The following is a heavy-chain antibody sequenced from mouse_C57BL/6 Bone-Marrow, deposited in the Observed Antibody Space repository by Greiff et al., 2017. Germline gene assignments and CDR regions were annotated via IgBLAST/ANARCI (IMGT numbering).Heavy chain of an antibody. J-gene: IGHJ2*01. Sequence: QVHVKQSGAELARPGASVKMSCKASGYTFTSYTMHWVKQRPGQGLEWIGYINPSSGYTKYNQKFKDKATLTADKSSSTAYMQLSSLTSEDSAVYYCASVAFDYWGQGTTLTVSS. CDR3: ASVAFDY. CDR2: INPSSGYT. V-gene: IGHV1-4*01. CDR1: GYTFTSYT. D-gene: IGHD1-1*01.